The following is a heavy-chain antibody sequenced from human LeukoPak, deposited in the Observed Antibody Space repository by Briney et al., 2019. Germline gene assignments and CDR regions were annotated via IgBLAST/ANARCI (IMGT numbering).Heavy chain of an antibody. D-gene: IGHD3-22*01. CDR3: AKTCGRGSADPGSSGYVEA. CDR1: SFSVSTNVYY. V-gene: IGHV4-39*01. CDR2: VFFAGSI. Sequence: SETLCLTCIASSFSVSTNVYYWVWIGTRHGMELDWAGSVFFAGSITYNSSLRSRVAMSVDRSTNQFSLRLSSLTAADTATYYCAKTCGRGSADPGSSGYVEAWGQGTLVTVSS. J-gene: IGHJ5*02.